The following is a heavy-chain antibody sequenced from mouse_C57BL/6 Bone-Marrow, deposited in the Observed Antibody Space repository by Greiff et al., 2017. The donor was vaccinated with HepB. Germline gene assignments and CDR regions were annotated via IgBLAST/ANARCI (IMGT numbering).Heavy chain of an antibody. D-gene: IGHD1-1*01. CDR1: GFTFSDYG. J-gene: IGHJ1*03. V-gene: IGHV5-15*01. CDR2: ISNLAYSI. CDR3: AIKGDYYGSSYWYFDV. Sequence: EVKLMESGGGLVQPGGSLKLSCAASGFTFSDYGMAWVRQAPRKGPEWVAFISNLAYSIYYADTVTGRVTISRENAKNTLYLEMSSLRSEDTAMYYCAIKGDYYGSSYWYFDVWGTGTTVTVSS.